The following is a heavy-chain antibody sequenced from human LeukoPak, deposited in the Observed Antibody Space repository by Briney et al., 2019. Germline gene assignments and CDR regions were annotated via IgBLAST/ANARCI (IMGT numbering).Heavy chain of an antibody. J-gene: IGHJ4*02. CDR1: GGSFSGYY. V-gene: IGHV4-34*01. CDR3: AKVFSGYYSTWYFDY. D-gene: IGHD3-22*01. Sequence: PSETLSLTCAVYGGSFSGYYWSWIRQPPGKGLEWIGEINHSGSTNYNPSLKSRVTISVDTSKNQFSLKLSSVTAADTAVYYCAKVFSGYYSTWYFDYWGQGTLVTVSS. CDR2: INHSGST.